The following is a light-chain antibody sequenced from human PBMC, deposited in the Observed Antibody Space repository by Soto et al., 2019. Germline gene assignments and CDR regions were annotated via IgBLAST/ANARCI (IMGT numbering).Light chain of an antibody. CDR3: SSYTSSSTYV. CDR1: ISDVGGYNY. CDR2: DVS. Sequence: QSALTQPASVSGSPGQSITISCTGTISDVGGYNYVSWSQQHPGKAPKLMIFDVSNRPSGVSNRFSGSKSGYTASLTISGLQAEDEADYYCSSYTSSSTYVFGTGTKLTVL. J-gene: IGLJ1*01. V-gene: IGLV2-14*03.